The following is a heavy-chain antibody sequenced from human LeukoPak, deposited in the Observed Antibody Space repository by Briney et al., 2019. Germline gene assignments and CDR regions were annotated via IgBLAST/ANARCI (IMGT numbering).Heavy chain of an antibody. V-gene: IGHV3-66*04. J-gene: IGHJ4*02. CDR3: ASHGGQSSAPFIDF. CDR1: GFAFSGNY. Sequence: GGSLRLSCVASGFAFSGNYVSWVRQAPGGGLEWVSLIYSTFDTSYTDSVRGRFTISRDNPKNTVYLQMNSLRVEDTAVYYCASHGGQSSAPFIDFWGQGTLVTVSS. D-gene: IGHD3-10*01. CDR2: IYSTFDT.